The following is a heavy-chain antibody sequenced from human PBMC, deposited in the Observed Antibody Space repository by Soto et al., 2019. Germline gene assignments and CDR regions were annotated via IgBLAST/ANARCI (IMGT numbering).Heavy chain of an antibody. D-gene: IGHD2-2*03. CDR1: GFTFSSYG. V-gene: IGHV3-33*01. CDR2: IWYDGSNK. CDR3: ARDGYCSSTSCQRVYYYGMDV. Sequence: PGGSLRLSCAASGFTFSSYGMHWVRQAPGKXLEWVAVIWYDGSNKYYADSVKGRFTISRDNSKNTLYLQMNSLRAEDTAVYYCARDGYCSSTSCQRVYYYGMDVWGQGTTVTVSS. J-gene: IGHJ6*02.